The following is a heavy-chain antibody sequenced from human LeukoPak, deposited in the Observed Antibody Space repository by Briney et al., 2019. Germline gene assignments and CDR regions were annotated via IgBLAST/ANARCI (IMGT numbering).Heavy chain of an antibody. CDR3: AKAITMIVVVPVDY. D-gene: IGHD3-22*01. Sequence: GGSLRLSCVASGVTFSSYGMHWVRQAPGKGLEWVAFIRSDGSNEYYIDSVKGRFTLSRDNSKNTLYLQMNSLRAEDTAVYYCAKAITMIVVVPVDYWGQGTLVTVSS. CDR2: IRSDGSNE. J-gene: IGHJ4*02. CDR1: GVTFSSYG. V-gene: IGHV3-30*02.